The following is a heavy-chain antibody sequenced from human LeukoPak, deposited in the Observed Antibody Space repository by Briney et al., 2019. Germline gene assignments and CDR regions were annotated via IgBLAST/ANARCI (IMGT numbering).Heavy chain of an antibody. V-gene: IGHV1-2*02. CDR1: GYTFTGYY. CDR3: ARDRRGYSGYARGDFDY. J-gene: IGHJ4*02. CDR2: INPNSGGT. D-gene: IGHD5-12*01. Sequence: GASVKVSCKASGYTFTGYYMHWVRQAPGQGLEWMGWINPNSGGTNYAQKFQGRVTMTRDTSISTVYMELSRLRSDDTAVYYCARDRRGYSGYARGDFDYWGQGTLVTVSS.